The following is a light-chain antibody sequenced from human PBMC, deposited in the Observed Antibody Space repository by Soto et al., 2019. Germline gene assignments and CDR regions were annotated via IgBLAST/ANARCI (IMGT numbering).Light chain of an antibody. CDR2: DAS. J-gene: IGKJ4*01. CDR1: QSVSSY. Sequence: EIVLTQSPATLSLSPGERATLSCRASQSVSSYLAWYQQKPGQAPRLLIYDASNRATGIPARFSGGGSGTDFTLTISSLEPEDVAVYYCQQRSYWPTFGGGTKVEIK. CDR3: QQRSYWPT. V-gene: IGKV3-11*01.